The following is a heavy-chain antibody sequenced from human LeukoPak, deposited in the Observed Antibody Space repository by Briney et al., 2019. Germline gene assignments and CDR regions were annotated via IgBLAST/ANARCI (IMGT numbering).Heavy chain of an antibody. CDR3: ARAFMTTVTPGDY. CDR2: INPNSGAT. D-gene: IGHD4-17*01. J-gene: IGHJ4*02. CDR1: GYSSTSYG. V-gene: IGHV1-2*02. Sequence: ASVKVSCKAPGYSSTSYGISWVRQAPGQGLEWMGWINPNSGATTYAQMLQDRVIMTRDTSISTAYMELSGLTSDDTAVYYCARAFMTTVTPGDYWGQGTLVTVSS.